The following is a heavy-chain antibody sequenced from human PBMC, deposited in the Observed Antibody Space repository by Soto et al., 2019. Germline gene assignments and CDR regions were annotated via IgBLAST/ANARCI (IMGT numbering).Heavy chain of an antibody. CDR2: IFYSGNT. J-gene: IGHJ4*02. Sequence: QVQLQESGTGLVKPSDTLSLTCAVSGCSISNSNWWGWIRQPPGKGLEWIGYIFYSGNTYYNPSLKSRVTMSADTSKNQFSLKLSSVTAVDTAVYYCAMQPLVDTMADNFDHWGQGTLVTVSS. V-gene: IGHV4-28*01. D-gene: IGHD5-12*01. CDR3: AMQPLVDTMADNFDH. CDR1: GCSISNSNW.